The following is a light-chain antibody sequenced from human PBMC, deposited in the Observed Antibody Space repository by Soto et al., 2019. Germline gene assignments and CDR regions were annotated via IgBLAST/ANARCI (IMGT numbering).Light chain of an antibody. CDR1: SSNIGDNP. J-gene: IGLJ1*01. CDR2: IND. CDR3: AAWDDSLNAL. V-gene: IGLV1-44*01. Sequence: QSVLTQPPSASGTPGQRITISCSGSSSNIGDNPVNWYQQLPGAAPKLLIYINDQRPSGVPDRFSGSKSGTSAPLAISGLQPEDEADYHCAAWDDSLNALFGTGTKLTVL.